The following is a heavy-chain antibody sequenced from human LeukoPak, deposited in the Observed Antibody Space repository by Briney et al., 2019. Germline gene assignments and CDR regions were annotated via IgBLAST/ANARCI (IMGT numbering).Heavy chain of an antibody. J-gene: IGHJ4*02. CDR1: GFTFSSYA. D-gene: IGHD3-10*01. CDR2: ISSSSSYI. V-gene: IGHV3-21*01. Sequence: GGPLRLSCAASGFTFSSYAMSWVRQAPGKGLEWVSSISSSSSYIYYADSVKGRFTISRDNAKNSLYLQMNSLRAEDTAVYYCARDLKLLWFGETRVFDYWGQGTLVTVSS. CDR3: ARDLKLLWFGETRVFDY.